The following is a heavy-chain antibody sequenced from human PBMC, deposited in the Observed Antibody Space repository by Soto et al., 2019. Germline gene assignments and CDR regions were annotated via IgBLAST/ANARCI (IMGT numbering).Heavy chain of an antibody. CDR3: AKNLYGYYVNPDI. J-gene: IGHJ3*02. Sequence: SETLSLTXTVSGGSIGNYYWSWIRQPPGKGLEWIGYIHYSGSTWYNPSLKSRVTISVDKSRNQFSLKLSSVTAADTAVYFCAKNLYGYYVNPDIWGQGTMVTV. CDR1: GGSIGNYY. CDR2: IHYSGST. V-gene: IGHV4-59*01. D-gene: IGHD3-3*01.